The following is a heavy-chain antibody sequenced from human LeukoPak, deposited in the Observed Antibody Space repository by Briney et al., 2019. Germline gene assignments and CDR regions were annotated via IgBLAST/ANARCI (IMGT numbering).Heavy chain of an antibody. J-gene: IGHJ4*02. V-gene: IGHV3-48*03. CDR3: ARDHNGPYTFDY. Sequence: GGSLRLSCAASGFAFSSYEMNWVRQAPGKGLEWVSYISSSGSTIYYADSVKGRFTISRDNAKNSLSLQMNSLKVEDTAVYYCARDHNGPYTFDYWGQGTLVTVSS. CDR1: GFAFSSYE. CDR2: ISSSGSTI. D-gene: IGHD2-2*02.